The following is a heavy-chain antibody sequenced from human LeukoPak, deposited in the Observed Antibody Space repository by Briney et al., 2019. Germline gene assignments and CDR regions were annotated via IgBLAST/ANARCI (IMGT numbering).Heavy chain of an antibody. CDR1: GGSTSSYY. CDR2: IYTSGST. D-gene: IGHD6-19*01. Sequence: SETLSLTCTVSGGSTSSYYWSWIRQPAGKGLEWIGRIYTSGSTNYNPSLKSRVTMSVDTSKNQFSLKLSSVTAADTAVYYCARMAVAGTYYYYYMDVWGKGTTVTISS. V-gene: IGHV4-4*07. CDR3: ARMAVAGTYYYYYMDV. J-gene: IGHJ6*03.